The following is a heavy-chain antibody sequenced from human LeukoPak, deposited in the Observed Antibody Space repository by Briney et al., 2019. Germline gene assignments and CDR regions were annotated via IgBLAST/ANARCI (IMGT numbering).Heavy chain of an antibody. CDR3: ARDAAGNDAFDI. V-gene: IGHV1-2*02. D-gene: IGHD6-19*01. Sequence: ASVKVSCKASGYTFTGYYMHWGRQAPGQGLEWMGWINPNSGGTNYAQKFRGRVTMTRDTSISTAYMELSRLRSDDTAVYYCARDAAGNDAFDIWGQGTMVTVSS. J-gene: IGHJ3*02. CDR2: INPNSGGT. CDR1: GYTFTGYY.